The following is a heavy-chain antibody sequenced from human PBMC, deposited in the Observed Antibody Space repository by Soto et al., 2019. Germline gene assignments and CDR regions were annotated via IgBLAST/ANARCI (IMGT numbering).Heavy chain of an antibody. J-gene: IGHJ5*02. V-gene: IGHV1-69*12. CDR1: GGTFNRQA. CDR2: FIPIFVTT. Sequence: QVVQSGAEVKKPGSSVKVSCKASGGTFNRQAFSWGRQAPGQGLEWMGGFIPIFVTTDYSQKFQGRVTISADEATSTAYKELSSLTSDDTAVYYCARVDSSMFEGGECFGPWGQVTLVTVSS. D-gene: IGHD3-16*01. CDR3: ARVDSSMFEGGECFGP.